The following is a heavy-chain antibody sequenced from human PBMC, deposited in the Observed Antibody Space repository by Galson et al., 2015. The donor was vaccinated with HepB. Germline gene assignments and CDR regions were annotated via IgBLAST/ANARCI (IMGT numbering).Heavy chain of an antibody. Sequence: SLRLSCAASGFTLRTYGMHWVRQAPGKGPEWLAVLWSDGNNKDYADSVRGRFTISRDISNNTLYLQMNSLRAEDTAVYYCARDRIVNWHYVGTLDSWGQGTLVTVSS. CDR2: LWSDGNNK. J-gene: IGHJ4*02. CDR3: ARDRIVNWHYVGTLDS. D-gene: IGHD1-7*01. V-gene: IGHV3-33*01. CDR1: GFTLRTYG.